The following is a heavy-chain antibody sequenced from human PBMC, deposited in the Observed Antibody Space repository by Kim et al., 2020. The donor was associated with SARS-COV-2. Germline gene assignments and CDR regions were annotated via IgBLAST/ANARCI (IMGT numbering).Heavy chain of an antibody. J-gene: IGHJ3*02. CDR3: ARVGLGYCSSTSCYSAFDI. CDR1: GGSISSYY. D-gene: IGHD2-2*01. V-gene: IGHV4-59*01. CDR2: IYYSGST. Sequence: SETLSLTCTVSGGSISSYYWSWIRQPPGKGLEWIGYIYYSGSTNYNPSLKSRVTISLDTSKNQFSLKLSSVTAADTAVYYCARVGLGYCSSTSCYSAFDIWGQGTMVTVSS.